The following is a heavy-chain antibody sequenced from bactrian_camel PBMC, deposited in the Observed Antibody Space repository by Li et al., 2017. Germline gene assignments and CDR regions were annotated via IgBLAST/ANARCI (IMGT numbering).Heavy chain of an antibody. CDR1: GNIASSYC. J-gene: IGHJ4*01. D-gene: IGHD3*01. V-gene: IGHV3S53*01. CDR3: ATVSPYAGVWSDKFSY. CDR2: VDSDGRA. Sequence: HVQLVESGGASVQAGGSLRLSCAASGNIASSYCMGWFRQAPGKEREGVAAVDSDGRATYADFVKGRFSISRDNAKNTLYLQMNSLETEDTAVYYCATVSPYAGVWSDKFSYWGQGTQVTVS.